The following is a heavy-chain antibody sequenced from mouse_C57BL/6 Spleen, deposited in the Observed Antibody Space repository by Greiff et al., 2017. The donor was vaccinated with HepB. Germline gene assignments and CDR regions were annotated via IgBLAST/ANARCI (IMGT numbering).Heavy chain of an antibody. V-gene: IGHV1-55*01. CDR1: GYTFTSYW. J-gene: IGHJ4*01. D-gene: IGHD2-4*01. Sequence: QVQLQQPGAELVKPGASVKMSCKASGYTFTSYWITWVKQRPGQGLEWIGDIYPGSGSTNYNEKFKSKATLTVDTSSSTAYMQLSSLTSEDSAVYYCARENEYDDGAMDYWGQGTSVTVSS. CDR2: IYPGSGST. CDR3: ARENEYDDGAMDY.